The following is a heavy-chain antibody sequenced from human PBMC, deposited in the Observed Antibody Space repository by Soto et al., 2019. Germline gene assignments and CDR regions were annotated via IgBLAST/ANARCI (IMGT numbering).Heavy chain of an antibody. Sequence: SETLSLTCTVSGGSISSGGYYWSWIRQHPGKGLEWIGYIYYSGSTYYNPSLKSRVTISVDTSKNQFSLKLSSVTAADTAVYYCARDPTYYFDSNGAHDAFDIWGQGTMVTVSS. J-gene: IGHJ3*02. CDR1: GGSISSGGYY. D-gene: IGHD3-22*01. CDR3: ARDPTYYFDSNGAHDAFDI. V-gene: IGHV4-31*03. CDR2: IYYSGST.